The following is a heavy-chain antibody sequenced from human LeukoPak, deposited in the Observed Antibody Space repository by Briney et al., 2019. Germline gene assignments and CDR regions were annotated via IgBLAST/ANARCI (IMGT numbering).Heavy chain of an antibody. CDR3: VRASRWLAFDY. D-gene: IGHD6-19*01. CDR1: GFTLCSIH. J-gene: IGHJ4*02. CDR2: IYNGDNT. Sequence: GGSLRLSCAVSGFTLCSIHMGWGRQGPGKGVELVSFIYNGDNTYYTDSVRGTFTISRDNSKNTLYLHLNSLRAEDTGVYYCVRASRWLAFDYWGQGTLVTVSS. V-gene: IGHV3-66*01.